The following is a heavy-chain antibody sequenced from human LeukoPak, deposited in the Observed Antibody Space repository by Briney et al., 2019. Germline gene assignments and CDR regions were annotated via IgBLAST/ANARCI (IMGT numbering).Heavy chain of an antibody. Sequence: GGSLRLSCAACGFTFSSYAMSWVRQAPGKGLEWVSGISGSGGSTYYADSVKGRFTISRDNSKNTLYLQMNSLRAEDTAVYYCAKDGVTMVRGVISRSDYWGQGTLVTVSS. V-gene: IGHV3-23*01. D-gene: IGHD3-10*01. CDR1: GFTFSSYA. J-gene: IGHJ4*02. CDR3: AKDGVTMVRGVISRSDY. CDR2: ISGSGGST.